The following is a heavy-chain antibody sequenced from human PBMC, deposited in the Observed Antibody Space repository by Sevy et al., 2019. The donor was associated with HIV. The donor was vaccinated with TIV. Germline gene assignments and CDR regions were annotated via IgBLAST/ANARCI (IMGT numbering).Heavy chain of an antibody. CDR2: IRHGGYT. Sequence: SETLSLTCTVSGASISSTDYYWGWIRQSPGKGLEWIASIRHGGYTFYNPSVKSRVSISADTSKHQFSLKLRFVGAAEASIYYCVGPKLTYRGGWHYFDYWGQGTVVTVSS. D-gene: IGHD6-19*01. V-gene: IGHV4-39*01. CDR3: VGPKLTYRGGWHYFDY. CDR1: GASISSTDYY. J-gene: IGHJ4*02.